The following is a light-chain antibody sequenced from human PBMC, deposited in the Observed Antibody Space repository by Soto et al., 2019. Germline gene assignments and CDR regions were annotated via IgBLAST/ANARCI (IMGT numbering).Light chain of an antibody. J-gene: IGLJ1*01. CDR3: SSFAGGNIYV. V-gene: IGLV2-8*01. Sequence: QSALAQPPSASGSPGQSVTISCTGTSSDVGGYSYVSWHQQHPGKAPKLIIYDVTKRPSGVPDRFSGSKSGYTASLTVSGLQAEDEADYYCSSFAGGNIYVFGTGTKVTAL. CDR1: SSDVGGYSY. CDR2: DVT.